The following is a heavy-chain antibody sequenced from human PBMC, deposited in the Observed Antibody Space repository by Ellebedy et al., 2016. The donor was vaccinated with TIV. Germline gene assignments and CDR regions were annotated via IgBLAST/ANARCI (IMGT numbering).Heavy chain of an antibody. J-gene: IGHJ3*02. Sequence: PGGSLRLSCAASGFTVSSNCMSWVRQAPGKGLEWVSVIYSGGSTYYADSVKGRFTISRDNSKNTLYLQMNSLRAEDTAVYYCARDIHWGFAPGAFDIWGQGTMVTVSS. CDR2: IYSGGST. CDR1: GFTVSSNC. V-gene: IGHV3-66*01. CDR3: ARDIHWGFAPGAFDI. D-gene: IGHD7-27*01.